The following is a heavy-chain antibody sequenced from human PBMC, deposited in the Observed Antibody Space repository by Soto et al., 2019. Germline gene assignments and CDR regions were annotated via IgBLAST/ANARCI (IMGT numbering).Heavy chain of an antibody. Sequence: GESLKISCKGSGYSFTSYWIAWVRQMPGKGLEWMGIIYAGDSDTRYSPSFQGQVTFSADKSITTAYLQCSSLKASDTAMYYRARHLPKLGSINPKDAFDIGGQGTMVDASS. CDR2: IYAGDSDT. J-gene: IGHJ3*02. CDR1: GYSFTSYW. D-gene: IGHD2-2*01. V-gene: IGHV5-51*01. CDR3: ARHLPKLGSINPKDAFDI.